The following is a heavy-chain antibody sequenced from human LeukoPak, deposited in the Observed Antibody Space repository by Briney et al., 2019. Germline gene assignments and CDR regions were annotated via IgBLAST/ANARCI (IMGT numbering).Heavy chain of an antibody. Sequence: RGSLRLSCAASGFTFSDDYMTWIRQVPGKGLESIAYIGGSGSDTNYADSVKGRFTISRDNSKNTLYLQMNSLRAEDTAVYYCAKSVFGVVTPFDYWGQGTLVTVSS. CDR3: AKSVFGVVTPFDY. V-gene: IGHV3-11*03. J-gene: IGHJ4*02. CDR1: GFTFSDDY. CDR2: IGGSGSDT. D-gene: IGHD3-3*01.